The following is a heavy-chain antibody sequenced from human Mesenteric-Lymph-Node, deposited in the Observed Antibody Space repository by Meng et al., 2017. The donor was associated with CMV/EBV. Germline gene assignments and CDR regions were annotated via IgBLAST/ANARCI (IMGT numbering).Heavy chain of an antibody. CDR2: ITVSYT. CDR3: TRDAHYYCGGDCYYFDV. D-gene: IGHD2-21*01. Sequence: GESLKISCVASGFTFGDHYMSWIRQAPGKGLEWVSSITVSYTSYTDSVKGRFTISSDNAENSLFLQMNSLRAEDTAVYYCTRDAHYYCGGDCYYFDVWGQGSLVTVSS. J-gene: IGHJ4*02. CDR1: GFTFGDHY. V-gene: IGHV3-69-1*01.